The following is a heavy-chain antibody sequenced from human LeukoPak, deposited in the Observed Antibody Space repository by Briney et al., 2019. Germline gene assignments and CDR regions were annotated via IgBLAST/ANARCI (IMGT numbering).Heavy chain of an antibody. CDR1: GFTFSSYA. V-gene: IGHV3-23*01. J-gene: IGHJ4*02. Sequence: GGSLRLSCAAPGFTFSSYAMSWVRQAPGKGLEWVPAISGSGGSTYYADSVKGRFTISRDNSKNTLYLQMNSLRAEDTAVYYCAKDPPGGYCSGGSCWGGWGQGTLVTVSS. CDR2: ISGSGGST. D-gene: IGHD2-15*01. CDR3: AKDPPGGYCSGGSCWGG.